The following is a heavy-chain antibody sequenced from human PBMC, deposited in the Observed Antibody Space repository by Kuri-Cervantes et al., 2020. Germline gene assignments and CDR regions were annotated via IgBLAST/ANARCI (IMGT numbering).Heavy chain of an antibody. CDR1: GGTFSSYA. V-gene: IGHV1-69*05. CDR2: ITPIFGTA. CDR3: ARARLQSIAARRYYYYYYMDV. D-gene: IGHD6-6*01. J-gene: IGHJ6*03. Sequence: GGSLRLSCKASGGTFSSYAISWVRQAPGQGLEWMGGITPIFGTANYAQKFQGRVTITTDESTSTAYMELSSLRSEDTAVYYCARARLQSIAARRYYYYYYMDVWGKGTTVTVSS.